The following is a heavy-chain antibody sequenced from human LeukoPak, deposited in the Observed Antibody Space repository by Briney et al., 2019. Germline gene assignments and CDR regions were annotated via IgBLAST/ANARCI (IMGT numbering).Heavy chain of an antibody. J-gene: IGHJ4*02. Sequence: GASVKVSCKVSGYTLTELSMHWVRQAPGKGLEWMGGFDPEDGETIYAQKFQGRVTMTEVTSTDTAYMELSSLRSEDTAVYYCATAMVRGVYFDYWGQGTLVTVSS. D-gene: IGHD3-10*01. CDR1: GYTLTELS. CDR2: FDPEDGET. CDR3: ATAMVRGVYFDY. V-gene: IGHV1-24*01.